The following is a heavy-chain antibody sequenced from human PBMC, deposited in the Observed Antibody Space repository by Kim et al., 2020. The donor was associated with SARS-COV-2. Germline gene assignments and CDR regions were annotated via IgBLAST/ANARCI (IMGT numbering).Heavy chain of an antibody. CDR2: ISGSGGST. CDR3: AKGNIVVVFSASHY. J-gene: IGHJ4*02. D-gene: IGHD2-2*01. Sequence: GGSLRLSCAASGFTFSSYAMSWVRQAPGKGLEWVSAISGSGGSTYYADSVKGRFTISRDNSKNTLYLQMNSLRAEDTAVYYCAKGNIVVVFSASHYWGQGTLVTVSS. CDR1: GFTFSSYA. V-gene: IGHV3-23*01.